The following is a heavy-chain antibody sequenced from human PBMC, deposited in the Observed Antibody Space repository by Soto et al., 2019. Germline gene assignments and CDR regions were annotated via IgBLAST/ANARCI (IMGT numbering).Heavy chain of an antibody. CDR1: GVTFDSFT. V-gene: IGHV1-69*13. Sequence: SVKVSCKPSGVTFDSFTFSWVRQAPGQGLEWMGGFVPMFGSASVAQRFQGRVRITADASTGTGYMELSDLRSDDSAIYYCAREDDSIGHYSCFDPGARGT. CDR2: FVPMFGSA. CDR3: AREDDSIGHYSCFDP. D-gene: IGHD1-1*01. J-gene: IGHJ5*02.